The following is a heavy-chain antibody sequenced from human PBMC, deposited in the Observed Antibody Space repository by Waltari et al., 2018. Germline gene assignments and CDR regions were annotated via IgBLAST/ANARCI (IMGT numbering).Heavy chain of an antibody. CDR3: ARIGSSSWDFDY. CDR2: IYHSGST. D-gene: IGHD6-13*01. V-gene: IGHV4-38-2*01. J-gene: IGHJ4*02. Sequence: QVQLQESGPGLVKPSETLSLTCAVSGYSISSGYYWCWIRQPPGKGLEWIGSIYHSGSTYYNPSLKSRVTISVDTSKNQFSLKLSSVTAADTAVYYCARIGSSSWDFDYWGQGTLVTVSS. CDR1: GYSISSGYY.